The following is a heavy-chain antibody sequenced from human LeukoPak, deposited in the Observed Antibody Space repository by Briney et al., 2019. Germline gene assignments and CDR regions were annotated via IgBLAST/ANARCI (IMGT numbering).Heavy chain of an antibody. CDR3: VAGKGGRDFDY. J-gene: IGHJ4*02. D-gene: IGHD5-24*01. CDR2: IYYSGST. V-gene: IGHV4-39*07. CDR1: GGSISSSSYY. Sequence: SETLSLTCTVSGGSISSSSYYWGWIRQPPGKGLEWVGSIYYSGSTYYNPSLKSRVTISVDTSENQFSLKLSSVTAADTAVYYCVAGKGGRDFDYWGQGTLVTVSS.